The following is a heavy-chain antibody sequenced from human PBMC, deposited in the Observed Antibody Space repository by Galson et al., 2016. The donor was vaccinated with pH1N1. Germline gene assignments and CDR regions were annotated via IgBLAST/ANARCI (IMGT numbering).Heavy chain of an antibody. CDR1: ESIFNKYA. Sequence: SVKVSCKASESIFNKYAISWVRQAPGQGLEWMGGIIAVFKTTNYAQKFQGRVTITTDESTSIVYMELRSLRSEDTAIYYCARSPFDYNSYMDVGGKGTTVTVSS. CDR3: ARSPFDYNSYMDV. V-gene: IGHV1-69*05. J-gene: IGHJ6*03. CDR2: IIAVFKTT.